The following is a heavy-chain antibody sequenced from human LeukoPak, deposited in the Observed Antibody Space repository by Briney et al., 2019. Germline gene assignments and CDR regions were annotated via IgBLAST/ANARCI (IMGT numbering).Heavy chain of an antibody. CDR2: IYTSGST. CDR1: GGSISSYY. D-gene: IGHD3-10*01. V-gene: IGHV4-4*07. J-gene: IGHJ5*02. CDR3: ARVWDYFGSGNFLFDP. Sequence: SETLSLTCTVSGGSISSYYWSWIRQPAGKGLEWIGRIYTSGSTNYNPSLKSRVTMSVDTSKNQFSLKLSSVTAADTAVYYCARVWDYFGSGNFLFDPWGQGTLVTVSS.